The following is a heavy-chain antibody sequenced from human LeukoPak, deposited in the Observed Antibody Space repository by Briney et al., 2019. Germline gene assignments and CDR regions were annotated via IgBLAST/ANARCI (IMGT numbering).Heavy chain of an antibody. V-gene: IGHV3-48*03. CDR1: GFTFSSYE. CDR2: ISSSGSTI. CDR3: AKDLGQWPPYFDY. J-gene: IGHJ4*02. Sequence: GXSLXLSCAASGFTFSSYEMNWVRQAPGKGLEWVSYISSSGSTIYYADSVKGRFTISRDNSKNTLYLQMNSLRAEDTAVYYCAKDLGQWPPYFDYWGQGTLVTVSS. D-gene: IGHD6-19*01.